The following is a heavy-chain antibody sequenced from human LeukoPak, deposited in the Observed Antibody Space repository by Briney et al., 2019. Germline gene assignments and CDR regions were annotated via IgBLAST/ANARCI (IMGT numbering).Heavy chain of an antibody. CDR1: GFTFSSNG. CDR3: AKDPSGVYDSSGYYYGRWAFDI. J-gene: IGHJ3*02. D-gene: IGHD3-22*01. V-gene: IGHV3-30*18. Sequence: PGRSLRLSCAASGFTFSSNGMHWVRQAPGKGLEWVEAILYDGSNKYYAASVKGRFTISRDNSKNTLYLQMNSLRAEDTAVYYCAKDPSGVYDSSGYYYGRWAFDIWGQGTMVTVSS. CDR2: ILYDGSNK.